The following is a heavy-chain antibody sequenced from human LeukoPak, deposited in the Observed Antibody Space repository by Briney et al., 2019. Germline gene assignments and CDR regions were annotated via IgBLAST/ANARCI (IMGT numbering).Heavy chain of an antibody. Sequence: GGSLRLSCAASGFIFSDHWMDWVRQATGKGLEWVARIKIKAHGYNTEYATSVEGRFLISRDDSKNSLSLQMNRLRSEDTAVYYCTDIGAGGDYWGQGTLVTVSS. V-gene: IGHV3-72*01. CDR3: TDIGAGGDY. CDR1: GFIFSDHW. CDR2: IKIKAHGYNT. J-gene: IGHJ4*02. D-gene: IGHD1-26*01.